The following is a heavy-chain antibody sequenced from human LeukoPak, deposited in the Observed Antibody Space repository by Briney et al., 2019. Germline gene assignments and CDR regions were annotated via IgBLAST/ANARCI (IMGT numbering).Heavy chain of an antibody. J-gene: IGHJ4*02. CDR2: IYHSGST. Sequence: PSETLSLTCAVSGGSISSSNWWSWVRPPPGKGPEWIGEIYHSGSTNYNPSLKSRVTISVDKSKNQFSLKLSSVTAADTAVYYCARERWTTYYYDSSGYRIFDYWGQGTLVTVSS. CDR1: GGSISSSNW. V-gene: IGHV4-4*02. CDR3: ARERWTTYYYDSSGYRIFDY. D-gene: IGHD3-22*01.